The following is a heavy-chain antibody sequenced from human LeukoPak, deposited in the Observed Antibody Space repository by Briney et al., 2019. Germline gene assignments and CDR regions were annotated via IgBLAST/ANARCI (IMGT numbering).Heavy chain of an antibody. CDR3: ARDQARTTTWYLYMNF. Sequence: ASVKVSCKAYGYTFTGYYIHWVRQAPGQGLEWMGRIDPDSGVTNSAQKFQARVTMTRDTSITTGYMELSGLRSDDTAVYYCARDQARTTTWYLYMNFWGQGTLVTVSS. J-gene: IGHJ4*02. D-gene: IGHD3/OR15-3a*01. CDR2: IDPDSGVT. V-gene: IGHV1-2*06. CDR1: GYTFTGYY.